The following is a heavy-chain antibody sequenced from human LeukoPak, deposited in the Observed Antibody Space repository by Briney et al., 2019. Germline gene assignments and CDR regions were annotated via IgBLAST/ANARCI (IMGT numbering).Heavy chain of an antibody. Sequence: ETLSLTCTVSGYSISSGYYWGWIRQPPGKGLEWVANIKQDGSEKYYVDSVKGRFTISRDNAKNSLSLQMNSLRAEDTAVYYCARPLMYYYGSETYFWFDPWGQGTLVTVSS. D-gene: IGHD3-10*01. CDR2: IKQDGSEK. CDR3: ARPLMYYYGSETYFWFDP. CDR1: GYSISSGYY. J-gene: IGHJ5*02. V-gene: IGHV3-7*01.